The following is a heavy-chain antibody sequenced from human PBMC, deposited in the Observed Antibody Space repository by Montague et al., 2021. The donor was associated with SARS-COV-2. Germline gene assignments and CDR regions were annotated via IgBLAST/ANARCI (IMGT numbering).Heavy chain of an antibody. D-gene: IGHD2-2*01. CDR2: IYYSGST. J-gene: IGHJ6*02. Sequence: TLSLTCTVSGGSISSGGYYWSWIRQHPGKVLEWIGYIYYSGSTYYNPSLKSRVTISVDTSKNQFSLKLSSVTAADTAVYYCATESLGYCSSTSCYGPHYGMDVWGQGTTVTVSS. CDR1: GGSISSGGYY. CDR3: ATESLGYCSSTSCYGPHYGMDV. V-gene: IGHV4-31*03.